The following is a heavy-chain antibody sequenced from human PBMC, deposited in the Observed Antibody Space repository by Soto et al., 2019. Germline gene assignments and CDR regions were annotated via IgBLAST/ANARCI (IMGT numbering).Heavy chain of an antibody. D-gene: IGHD5-18*01. CDR3: AKDLDSGYSYSPPSGY. J-gene: IGHJ4*02. CDR2: ISYDGNNK. CDR1: GFTFSTYG. Sequence: QVQLVESGGGVVQPGRSLRLSCAASGFTFSTYGMHWVRQAPGKGLEWVAVISYDGNNKYYADSVKGRFTISRGNSKNTLYLQMNSLRAEDTAVYYCAKDLDSGYSYSPPSGYWGQGTLVTVSS. V-gene: IGHV3-30*18.